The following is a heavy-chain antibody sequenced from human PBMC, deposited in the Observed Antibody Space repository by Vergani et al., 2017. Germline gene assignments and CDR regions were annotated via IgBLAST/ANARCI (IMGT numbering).Heavy chain of an antibody. CDR1: GGSISSGSYY. CDR2: ISTSGST. J-gene: IGHJ4*02. Sequence: QVQLQESGPGLVKPSQTLSLTCTVSGGSISSGSYYWSWIRQPAGKGLEWIGRISTSGSTNYNPSLKSRVTISLDTSKNQFSLKLNSLTAADTAVYYCARAAAAALDYWRQGTLVSVSS. CDR3: ARAAAAALDY. D-gene: IGHD6-13*01. V-gene: IGHV4-61*02.